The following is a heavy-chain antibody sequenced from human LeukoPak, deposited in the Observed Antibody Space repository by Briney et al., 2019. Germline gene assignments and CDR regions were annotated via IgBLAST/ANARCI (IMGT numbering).Heavy chain of an antibody. Sequence: GGSLRLSCAAPGFTFSSYSMNWVRQAPGKGLEWVSSISSSRSYIYYADSVKGRFTISRDNAKNSLYPQMNSLRAEDTAVYYCARAGRNNYYYGMDVWGQGTTVTVSS. CDR2: ISSSRSYI. CDR1: GFTFSSYS. J-gene: IGHJ6*02. V-gene: IGHV3-21*01. D-gene: IGHD2-15*01. CDR3: ARAGRNNYYYGMDV.